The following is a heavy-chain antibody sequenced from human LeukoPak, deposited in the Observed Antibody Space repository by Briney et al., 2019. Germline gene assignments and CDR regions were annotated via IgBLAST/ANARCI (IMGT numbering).Heavy chain of an antibody. Sequence: PGGSLRLSCAASGFTFSSYAMHWVRQAPGKGLEWVAVISYDGSNKYYADSVKGRFTISRDNSKNTLYLQMNSLRAEDTAVYYCARANTCNDLLCYFDYWGQGTLVTVSS. CDR3: ARANTCNDLLCYFDY. D-gene: IGHD1-20*01. V-gene: IGHV3-30-3*01. J-gene: IGHJ4*02. CDR1: GFTFSSYA. CDR2: ISYDGSNK.